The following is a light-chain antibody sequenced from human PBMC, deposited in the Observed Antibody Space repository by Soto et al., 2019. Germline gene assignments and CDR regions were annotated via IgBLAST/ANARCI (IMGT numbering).Light chain of an antibody. V-gene: IGKV3-11*01. CDR3: QQRSNWQ. J-gene: IGKJ1*01. Sequence: EMVLTQSPATLSLSPGDRATLSCRASQSISNFLAWYQQKPGQAPRLLIYDASNRATGIPARFSGSGSGTDFTLTISRLEPEDFAVHYCQQRSNWQFGQGTKV. CDR2: DAS. CDR1: QSISNF.